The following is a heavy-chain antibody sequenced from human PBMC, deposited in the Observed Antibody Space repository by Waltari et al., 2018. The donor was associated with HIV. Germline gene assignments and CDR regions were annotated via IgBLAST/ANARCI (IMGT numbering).Heavy chain of an antibody. CDR2: IIPIFGTA. D-gene: IGHD3-16*02. CDR1: GGTFSSYA. V-gene: IGHV1-69*01. CDR3: AREADWGVLADETQLHRGFDL. Sequence: QVQLVQSGAEVKKPGSAVKVSCKASGGTFSSYAISWVRQAPGQGREWMGGIIPIFGTANYAQKFQGRVTITADESTSTAYMELSSLRSEDTAVYYCAREADWGVLADETQLHRGFDLWGRGTLVTVSS. J-gene: IGHJ2*01.